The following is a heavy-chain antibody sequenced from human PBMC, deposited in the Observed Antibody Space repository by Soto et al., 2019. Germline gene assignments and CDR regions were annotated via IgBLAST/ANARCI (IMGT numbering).Heavy chain of an antibody. D-gene: IGHD2-2*01. CDR2: INAGNGNT. CDR3: ARDDIVVVPAAPQYYYYYMDV. CDR1: GYTFTSYA. V-gene: IGHV1-3*01. Sequence: EASVKVSCKASGYTFTSYAMHWVRQAPGQRLEWMGWINAGNGNTKYSQKFQGRVTITRDTSASTAYMELSSLRSEDTAVYYCARDDIVVVPAAPQYYYYYMDVWGKGTTVTVSS. J-gene: IGHJ6*03.